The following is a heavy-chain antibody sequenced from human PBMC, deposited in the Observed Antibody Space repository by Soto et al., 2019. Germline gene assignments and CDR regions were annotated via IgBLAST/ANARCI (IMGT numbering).Heavy chain of an antibody. CDR3: TTDLAAAGTFYYYGMDV. D-gene: IGHD6-13*01. V-gene: IGHV3-15*01. J-gene: IGHJ6*02. CDR2: IKSKTDGGTT. CDR1: GFTFSDHY. Sequence: GGSLRLSCAASGFTFSDHYMSWIRQAPGKGLEWVGRIKSKTDGGTTDYAAPVKGRFTISRDDSKNTLYLQMNSLKTEDTAVYYCTTDLAAAGTFYYYGMDVWGQGTTVTVSS.